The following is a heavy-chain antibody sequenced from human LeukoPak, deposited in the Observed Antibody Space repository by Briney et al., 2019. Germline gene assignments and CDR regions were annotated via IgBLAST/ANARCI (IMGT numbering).Heavy chain of an antibody. CDR3: ARLIGLIDC. CDR2: INPNSGGT. Sequence: EASVKVSCKASGYTFTGYYMHWVRQAPGQGLEWMGWINPNSGGTNYAQKFQDRVTMTRDTSVSTAYMELGRLRSDDTAVYYCARLIGLIDCWGQGTLVTVSS. V-gene: IGHV1-2*02. D-gene: IGHD3/OR15-3a*01. CDR1: GYTFTGYY. J-gene: IGHJ4*02.